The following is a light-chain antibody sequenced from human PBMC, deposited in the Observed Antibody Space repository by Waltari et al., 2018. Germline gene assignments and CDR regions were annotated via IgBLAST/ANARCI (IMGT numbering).Light chain of an antibody. Sequence: VTITCRASQPISFSLNWYQQIPGRAPKPLIHVASSLQSGVPSRFSGSGSGTNFTLTISSLQPEDFATYHCQQSYSLPYTFGQGT. CDR2: VAS. CDR3: QQSYSLPYT. V-gene: IGKV1-39*01. CDR1: QPISFS. J-gene: IGKJ2*01.